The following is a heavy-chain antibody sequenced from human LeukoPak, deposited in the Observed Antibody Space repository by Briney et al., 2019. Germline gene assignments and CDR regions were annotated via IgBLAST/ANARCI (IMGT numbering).Heavy chain of an antibody. D-gene: IGHD3-3*01. CDR2: ISGSGSEI. CDR3: AKDRLEWLLSSDY. V-gene: IGHV3-23*01. Sequence: GGSLRLSCSASRFTFSSYTMNWVRQAPGKGLEWVSGISGSGSEIYYADSVKGRFTISRENSKNTVYLQMNSLRAEDTAVYYCAKDRLEWLLSSDYWGQGTLVTVSS. CDR1: RFTFSSYT. J-gene: IGHJ4*02.